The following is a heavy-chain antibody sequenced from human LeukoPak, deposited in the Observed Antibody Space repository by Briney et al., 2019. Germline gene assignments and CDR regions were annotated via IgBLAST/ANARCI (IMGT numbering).Heavy chain of an antibody. D-gene: IGHD3-10*01. V-gene: IGHV3-43D*03. CDR3: AKDRGSIGGYFDY. CDR1: GFTFDDYA. CDR2: ISWDGGST. Sequence: GGSLRLSCAASGFTFDDYAMHWVRQAPGKGLEWVSLISWDGGSTYYADSVKGRFTISRDNSKNTLYLQMNSLRAEDTAVYYCAKDRGSIGGYFDYWGQGTLVTVSS. J-gene: IGHJ4*02.